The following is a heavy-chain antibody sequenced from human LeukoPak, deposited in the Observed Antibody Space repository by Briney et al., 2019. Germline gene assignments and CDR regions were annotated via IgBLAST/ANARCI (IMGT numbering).Heavy chain of an antibody. CDR2: INWNGGST. V-gene: IGHV3-20*04. D-gene: IGHD3-3*01. Sequence: GGSLRLSCAASGFTFDDYGMSWVRQAPGKGLEWVSGINWNGGSTGYADSVEGRFTISRDNAKNSLYLQMNSLRAEDTALYYCARAGDYDFWSGYYYWGQGTLVTVSS. J-gene: IGHJ4*02. CDR1: GFTFDDYG. CDR3: ARAGDYDFWSGYYY.